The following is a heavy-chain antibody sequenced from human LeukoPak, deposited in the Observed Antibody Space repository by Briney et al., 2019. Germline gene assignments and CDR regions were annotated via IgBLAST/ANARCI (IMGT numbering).Heavy chain of an antibody. CDR1: GFTFDDYA. CDR2: ISWNSGSI. J-gene: IGHJ1*01. V-gene: IGHV3-9*01. D-gene: IGHD1-26*01. Sequence: GGSLRLSCAASGFTFDDYAMHWVRQAPGKGLERVSGISWNSGSIGYADSVKGRFTISRDNAKNSLYLQMNSLRAEDTALYYCAKDTGATHWGQGTLVTVSS. CDR3: AKDTGATH.